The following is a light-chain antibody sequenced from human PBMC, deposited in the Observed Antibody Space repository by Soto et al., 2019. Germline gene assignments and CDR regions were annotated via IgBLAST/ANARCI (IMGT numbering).Light chain of an antibody. V-gene: IGLV2-14*01. J-gene: IGLJ2*01. CDR2: YVS. CDR3: SSFTSSNTVA. Sequence: QSVLTQPASVSGSPGQSITISCTGTSSDVGGYEYVSWYQQHPDKAPKLMIYYVSNRPSGVSNRFSGSKSGNTASLTISGLQAEDEADYYCSSFTSSNTVAFDGGTQLTVL. CDR1: SSDVGGYEY.